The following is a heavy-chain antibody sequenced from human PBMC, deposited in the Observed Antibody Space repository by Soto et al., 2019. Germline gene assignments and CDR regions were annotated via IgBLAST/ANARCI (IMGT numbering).Heavy chain of an antibody. CDR2: IYSCGST. V-gene: IGHV3-66*01. CDR3: AGGPTDY. D-gene: IGHD3-16*01. J-gene: IGHJ4*02. Sequence: GGSLRLSSAASGFTVSSKYMSWVRQAPGKGLEWVSVIYSCGSTYYADSVKGRFTISRDNSKNTLYLQMNSLRAEDTAVYYCAGGPTDYWGQGTLVTVSS. CDR1: GFTVSSKY.